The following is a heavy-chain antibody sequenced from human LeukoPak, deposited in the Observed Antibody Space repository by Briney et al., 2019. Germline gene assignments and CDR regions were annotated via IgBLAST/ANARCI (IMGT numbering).Heavy chain of an antibody. Sequence: PSETLSLTCTVSGGSISSNSYYWGWIRQPPGKGLEWIGSIYYSGSTYYNPSLKSRVTISVDTSKNQFSLKLSSVTAADTAVYYCARVIAAAGSFDYWGQGTLVTVSS. V-gene: IGHV4-39*01. D-gene: IGHD6-13*01. CDR1: GGSISSNSYY. CDR2: IYYSGST. CDR3: ARVIAAAGSFDY. J-gene: IGHJ4*02.